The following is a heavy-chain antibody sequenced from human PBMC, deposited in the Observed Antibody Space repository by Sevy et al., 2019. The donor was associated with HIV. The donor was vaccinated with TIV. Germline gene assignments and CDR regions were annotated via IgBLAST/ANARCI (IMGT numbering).Heavy chain of an antibody. Sequence: GGSLRLSCEGSDLNLSGYHMLWVRQGPARGLEWVALISGRGEVSHYAGSVTGRFIVSRDNSKNTLYLQMNSLRADDTAVYHCAKDRYTSASGLYDAFDLWGQGTMVTVSS. J-gene: IGHJ3*01. CDR1: DLNLSGYH. D-gene: IGHD3-16*02. CDR2: ISGRGEVS. V-gene: IGHV3-23*01. CDR3: AKDRYTSASGLYDAFDL.